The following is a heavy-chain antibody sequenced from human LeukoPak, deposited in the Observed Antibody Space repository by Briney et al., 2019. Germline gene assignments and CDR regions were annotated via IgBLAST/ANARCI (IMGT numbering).Heavy chain of an antibody. D-gene: IGHD3-10*01. J-gene: IGHJ3*02. Sequence: PGGSLRLSCVASGFIFNNYNMNWVRQAPGKGLEWVSSITSSSSYADSVKGRFTISRDNAKNSLYLQMNSLRAEDTAVYYCARDRPGLLAFDIWGQGTMVTVSS. CDR3: ARDRPGLLAFDI. CDR1: GFIFNNYN. V-gene: IGHV3-21*01. CDR2: ITSSSS.